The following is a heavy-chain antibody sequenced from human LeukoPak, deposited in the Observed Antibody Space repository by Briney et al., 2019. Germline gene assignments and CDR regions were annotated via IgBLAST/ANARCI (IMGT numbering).Heavy chain of an antibody. Sequence: ASVKVSCKASGYTFTSYGISWVRQAPGQGLEWMGWISAYNGNTNYAQKLQGRVTMTTDTSTSTAYMELRSLRSDDTAVYYCARDVGSSWYGGRGGVFDYWGQGTLVTVSS. CDR3: ARDVGSSWYGGRGGVFDY. V-gene: IGHV1-18*04. CDR2: ISAYNGNT. J-gene: IGHJ4*02. CDR1: GYTFTSYG. D-gene: IGHD6-13*01.